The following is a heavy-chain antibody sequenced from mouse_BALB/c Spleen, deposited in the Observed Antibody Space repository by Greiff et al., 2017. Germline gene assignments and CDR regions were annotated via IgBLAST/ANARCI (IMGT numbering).Heavy chain of an antibody. CDR1: GYSITSDYA. Sequence: EVQLVESGPGLVKPSQSLSLTCTVTGYSITSDYAWNWIRQFPGNKLEWMGYISYSGSTSYNPSLKSRISITRDTSKNQFFLQLNSVTTEDTATYYCARSPNYGYDGDYWGQGTTLTVSS. CDR3: ARSPNYGYDGDY. J-gene: IGHJ2*01. D-gene: IGHD2-2*01. V-gene: IGHV3-2*02. CDR2: ISYSGST.